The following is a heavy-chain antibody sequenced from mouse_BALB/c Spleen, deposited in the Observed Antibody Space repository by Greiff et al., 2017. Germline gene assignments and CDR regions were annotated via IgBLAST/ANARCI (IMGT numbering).Heavy chain of an antibody. Sequence: VQLQQSGAELMKPGASVKISCKATGYTFSSYWLEWVQQRPGHGLEWIGEILPGSGSTNYNEKFKGKATFTADTSSNTAYMQLSSLTSEDSAVYYCASPGSSGYFDYWGQGTTLTVSS. CDR1: GYTFSSYW. J-gene: IGHJ2*01. V-gene: IGHV1-9*01. CDR3: ASPGSSGYFDY. CDR2: ILPGSGST. D-gene: IGHD1-1*01.